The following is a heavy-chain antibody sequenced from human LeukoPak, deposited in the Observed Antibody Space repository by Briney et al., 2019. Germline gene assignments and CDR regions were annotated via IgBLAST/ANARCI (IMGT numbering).Heavy chain of an antibody. CDR2: ISAYNGNT. CDR3: ARGVVVVPAAIGWEFDY. Sequence: ASVKVSCKASGYTFTSYGISWVRQAPGQGREWMGWISAYNGNTNYAQKLQGRVTMTTDISTSTAYMELRSLRSDDTAVYYCARGVVVVPAAIGWEFDYWGQGTLVTVSS. V-gene: IGHV1-18*01. CDR1: GYTFTSYG. D-gene: IGHD2-2*01. J-gene: IGHJ4*02.